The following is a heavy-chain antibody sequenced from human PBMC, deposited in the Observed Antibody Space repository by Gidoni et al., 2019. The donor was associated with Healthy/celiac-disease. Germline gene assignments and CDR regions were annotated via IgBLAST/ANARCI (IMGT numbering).Heavy chain of an antibody. J-gene: IGHJ6*03. CDR2: IIPILGIA. D-gene: IGHD1-26*01. V-gene: IGHV1-69*04. CDR1: GGTFSSYA. CDR3: ASEGGHYYYYYYYMDV. Sequence: QVQLVQSGAEVKKPGSSVKVSCKASGGTFSSYAISWVRQAPGQGLEWMGRIIPILGIANYAQKFQGRVTITADKSTSTAYMELSSLRSEDTAVYYCASEGGHYYYYYYYMDVWGKGTTVTVSS.